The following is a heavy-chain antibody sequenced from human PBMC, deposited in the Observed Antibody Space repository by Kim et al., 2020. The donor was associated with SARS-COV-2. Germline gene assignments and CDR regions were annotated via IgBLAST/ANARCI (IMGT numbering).Heavy chain of an antibody. CDR2: INTNGGST. V-gene: IGHV3-64D*06. CDR1: GFTFSSYA. Sequence: GGSLRLSCSASGFTFSSYAMHWVRQAPGKGLEYVSGINTNGGSTYYADSVKDRFIISRDNSRNMLNLQMSSLGSEDTAVYYCVKERTSGWYDFDYWGQGTLVTVSS. J-gene: IGHJ4*02. D-gene: IGHD6-19*01. CDR3: VKERTSGWYDFDY.